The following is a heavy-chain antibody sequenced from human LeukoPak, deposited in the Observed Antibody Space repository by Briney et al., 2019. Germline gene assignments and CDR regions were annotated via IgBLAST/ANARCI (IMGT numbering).Heavy chain of an antibody. CDR1: GASISSSY. D-gene: IGHD1-26*01. CDR3: GRRGGSYSIDY. CDR2: IYYSGTI. J-gene: IGHJ4*02. V-gene: IGHV4-59*08. Sequence: SETLSLTCTVSGASISSSYWNWIRQPPGKGLEWIGYIYYSGTIKYNPSLKSRVTISVDTSKNQVSLKLRSVTAADTAVYYCGRRGGSYSIDYWGQGALVTVSS.